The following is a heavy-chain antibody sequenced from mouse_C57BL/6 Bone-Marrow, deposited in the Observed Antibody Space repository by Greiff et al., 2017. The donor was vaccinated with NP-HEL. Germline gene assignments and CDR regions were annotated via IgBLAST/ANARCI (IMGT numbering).Heavy chain of an antibody. CDR3: TRPLYYYGSSYRFAY. D-gene: IGHD1-1*01. Sequence: VQLKESGTVLARPGASVKMSCKTSGYTFTSYWMHWVKQRPGQGLEWIGAIYPGNSDTSYNQKFKGKAKRTAVTSASTAYMELSSLTMEDSAVYYCTRPLYYYGSSYRFAYWGQGTLVTVSA. CDR2: IYPGNSDT. J-gene: IGHJ3*01. CDR1: GYTFTSYW. V-gene: IGHV1-5*01.